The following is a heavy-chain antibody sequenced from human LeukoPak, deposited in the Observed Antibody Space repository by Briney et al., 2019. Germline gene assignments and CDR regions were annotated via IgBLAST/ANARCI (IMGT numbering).Heavy chain of an antibody. Sequence: ASVKVSCKASGYTFTSYAISWVRQAPGQGLEWMGGIIPIFGTANYAQKFQGRVTITADESTSTAYMELSSLRSEDTAVYYCARYEYRNDASYNWFDPWGQGTLVTVSS. D-gene: IGHD1-1*01. CDR2: IIPIFGTA. V-gene: IGHV1-69*13. CDR3: ARYEYRNDASYNWFDP. CDR1: GYTFTSYA. J-gene: IGHJ5*02.